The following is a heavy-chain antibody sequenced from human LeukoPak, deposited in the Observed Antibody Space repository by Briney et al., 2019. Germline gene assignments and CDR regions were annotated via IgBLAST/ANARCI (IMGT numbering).Heavy chain of an antibody. V-gene: IGHV3-23*01. CDR1: GCTFSSYA. D-gene: IGHD2-15*01. CDR2: ISGSGGST. Sequence: GGSLRLSCAASGCTFSSYAMSWVRQAPGKGLEWVSAISGSGGSTYYADSVEGRFTISRDNSKNTLYLQMNSLRAEDTAVYYCANCPEVAATLGYYYYMDVWGKGTTVTVS. J-gene: IGHJ6*03. CDR3: ANCPEVAATLGYYYYMDV.